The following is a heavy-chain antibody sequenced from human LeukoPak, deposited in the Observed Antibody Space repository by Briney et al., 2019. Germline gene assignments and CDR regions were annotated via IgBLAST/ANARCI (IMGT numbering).Heavy chain of an antibody. V-gene: IGHV3-21*01. CDR1: GFTFSTYT. D-gene: IGHD2-2*01. Sequence: GGSLRLSCAASGFTFSTYTMNWVRQAPGKGLEWVSSISSSSSYIYYADSVKGRFTISRDNSKNTLYLQMNSLRAEDTAVYYCAKDIAPLSEDNVVVPAAWGQGTLVTVSS. J-gene: IGHJ5*02. CDR2: ISSSSSYI. CDR3: AKDIAPLSEDNVVVPAA.